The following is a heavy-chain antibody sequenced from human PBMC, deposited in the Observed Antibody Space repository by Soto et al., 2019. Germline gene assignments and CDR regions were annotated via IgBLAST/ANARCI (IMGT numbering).Heavy chain of an antibody. CDR3: AKMAWLGDPPGGDF. CDR2: ISATGTIS. Sequence: EVQLLESGGGFIQPGGSLGLSCAASGFTFRKSVMAWVRQAPGKGLEWVSAISATGTISFYGDSVKGRFTVSRDNSKDTLYLHMGSLRADDTALYYCAKMAWLGDPPGGDFWGQGTLVTVSS. J-gene: IGHJ4*02. D-gene: IGHD3-10*01. V-gene: IGHV3-23*01. CDR1: GFTFRKSV.